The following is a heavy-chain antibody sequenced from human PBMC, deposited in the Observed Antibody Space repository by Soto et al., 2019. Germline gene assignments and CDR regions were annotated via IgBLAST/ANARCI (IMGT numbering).Heavy chain of an antibody. V-gene: IGHV3-30*18. CDR1: GFTFSSYG. CDR3: AKESAYGPFDY. CDR2: ISYDGSNK. J-gene: IGHJ4*02. D-gene: IGHD3-10*01. Sequence: QSGGSLRLSCAASGFTFSSYGMHWVRQAPGKGLEWVAVISYDGSNKYYADSVKGRFTISRDNSKNTLYLQMNSLRAEDTAVYYCAKESAYGPFDYWGQGTLVTVSS.